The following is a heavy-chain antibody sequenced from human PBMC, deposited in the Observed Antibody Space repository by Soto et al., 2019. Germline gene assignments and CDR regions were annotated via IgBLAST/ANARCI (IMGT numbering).Heavy chain of an antibody. CDR3: AKLSVGASMNYYYYDMDV. J-gene: IGHJ6*02. CDR1: GGSFSGYY. V-gene: IGHV4-34*01. D-gene: IGHD1-26*01. Sequence: QVQLQQWGAGLLKPSETLSLTCAVYGGSFSGYYWSWIRQPPGKGLEWIGEINQSGSTNYNSSLKSRVTISIDTPKNQFSLKLSSVTAADTAIYYCAKLSVGASMNYYYYDMDVWGHGTTVTVS. CDR2: INQSGST.